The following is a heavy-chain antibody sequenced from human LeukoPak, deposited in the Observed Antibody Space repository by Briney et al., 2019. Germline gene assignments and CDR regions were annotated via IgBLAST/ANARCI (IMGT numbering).Heavy chain of an antibody. CDR3: AKDRTVAGTNTRYTPRYYFDY. D-gene: IGHD6-19*01. V-gene: IGHV3-30-3*01. J-gene: IGHJ4*02. CDR2: ISYDGSNK. CDR1: GFTFSSYA. Sequence: PGGSLRLSCAASGFTFSSYAMHWVRQAPGKGLEWVAVISYDGSNKYYADSVKGRFTISRDNSKNTLYLQMNSLRAEDTAVYYCAKDRTVAGTNTRYTPRYYFDYWGQGTLVTVSS.